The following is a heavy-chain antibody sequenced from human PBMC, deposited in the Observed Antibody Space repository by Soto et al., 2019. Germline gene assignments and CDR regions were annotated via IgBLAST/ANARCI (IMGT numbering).Heavy chain of an antibody. CDR3: AHSDERIFGGRFLDQVRQN. CDR1: GFSLSTSGVG. V-gene: IGHV2-5*01. D-gene: IGHD3-3*01. CDR2: IYWNDDK. Sequence: SGPTLVKPTQTLTLTCTFSGFSLSTSGVGVGWIRQPPGKALEWLALIYWNDDKRYSPSLKSRLTITKDTSKNQVVLTMTNMDPVDTATYYCAHSDERIFGGRFLDQVRQNWGQGTLVTVSS. J-gene: IGHJ4*02.